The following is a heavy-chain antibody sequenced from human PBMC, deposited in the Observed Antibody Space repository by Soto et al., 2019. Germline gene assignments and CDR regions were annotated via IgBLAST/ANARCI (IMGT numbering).Heavy chain of an antibody. Sequence: AGGSLRLSCAASGFTFSSYWMHWVRQAPGKGLVWVSRINSGGSSTSYADSVKGRFSISRDNSKNTLYLQMNTLRAEDTATYHCAKDGLIIASFFDYWGQGTLVTVSS. D-gene: IGHD3-3*02. CDR1: GFTFSSYW. V-gene: IGHV3-74*01. CDR2: INSGGSST. J-gene: IGHJ4*02. CDR3: AKDGLIIASFFDY.